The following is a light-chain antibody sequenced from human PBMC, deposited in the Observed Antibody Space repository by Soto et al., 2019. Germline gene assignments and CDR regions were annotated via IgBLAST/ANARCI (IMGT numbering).Light chain of an antibody. V-gene: IGKV3-15*01. CDR1: QRVSSN. CDR2: GAS. Sequence: PGERATLFCRTSQRVSSNLAWYHQKPGQAPRLLIYGASTRATGIPARFSGSGSGTEFTLTISSLQSEDCAVYYCQQYEDWPRTFGQGTRVEIK. CDR3: QQYEDWPRT. J-gene: IGKJ1*01.